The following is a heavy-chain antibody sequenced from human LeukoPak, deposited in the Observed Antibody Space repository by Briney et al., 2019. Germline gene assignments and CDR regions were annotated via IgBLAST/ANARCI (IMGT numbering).Heavy chain of an antibody. Sequence: GGSLRLSCAASGFTFSSYGMPWVRQAPDKGLEWVAVISYDGSNKYYADSVKGRFTISRDNSKNTLYLQMNSLRAEDTAVYYCAKAHGDSSGYYYGYWGQGTLVTVSS. D-gene: IGHD3-22*01. V-gene: IGHV3-30*18. CDR2: ISYDGSNK. J-gene: IGHJ4*02. CDR1: GFTFSSYG. CDR3: AKAHGDSSGYYYGY.